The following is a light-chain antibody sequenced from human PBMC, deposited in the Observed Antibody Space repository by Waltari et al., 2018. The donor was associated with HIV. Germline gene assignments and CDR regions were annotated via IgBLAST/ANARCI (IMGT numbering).Light chain of an antibody. CDR3: QQRSNWPPFT. Sequence: EIVLTQSPATLSLSPGERATLSCRASQIVSSYLAWYQQKPGQAPRLLLYDASTSATGIPARFRGSGSGTDFTLTISSLEPEDFAVYYCQQRSNWPPFTFGPGTKVDIK. V-gene: IGKV3-11*01. J-gene: IGKJ3*01. CDR2: DAS. CDR1: QIVSSY.